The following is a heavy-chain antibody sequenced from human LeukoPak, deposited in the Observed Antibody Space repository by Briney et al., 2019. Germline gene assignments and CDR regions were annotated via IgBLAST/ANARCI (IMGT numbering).Heavy chain of an antibody. V-gene: IGHV3-23*01. J-gene: IGHJ6*03. D-gene: IGHD3-16*01. CDR1: GFTFSSYA. CDR2: ISGSGGST. CDR3: AKEGLYTYLYYYYMDV. Sequence: GGSLRLSCAASGFTFSSYAMSWVRQAPGKGLKWVSAISGSGGSTYYADSVEGRFTISRDNSKNTLYLQMRSLRDEDTAVYYCAKEGLYTYLYYYYMDVWGKGTTVTVSS.